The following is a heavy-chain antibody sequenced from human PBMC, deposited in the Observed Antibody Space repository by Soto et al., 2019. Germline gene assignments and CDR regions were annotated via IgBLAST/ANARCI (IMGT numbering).Heavy chain of an antibody. Sequence: PGGSLRLSCAASGFTFSSYSMNWVRQAPGKGLEWVGHIQSKTDGGTTDYAAPVKGRFTISRDDSTNTLYLEMSSLSTDDTAIYYCIASPPFDSWGQGTLVTVSS. V-gene: IGHV3-15*07. J-gene: IGHJ4*02. CDR2: IQSKTDGGTT. D-gene: IGHD3-3*02. CDR3: IASPPFDS. CDR1: GFTFSSYS.